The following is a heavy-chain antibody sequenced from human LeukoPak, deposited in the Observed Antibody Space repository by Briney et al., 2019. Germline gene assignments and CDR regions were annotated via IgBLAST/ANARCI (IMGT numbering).Heavy chain of an antibody. CDR2: ISYDGAKK. Sequence: GRSLRLSCAASAFTFRNYAMHWLRQAPGKGLEWVAVISYDGAKKYHADSVKGRFTISRDNSKDTLYLHTNSLRAEDTAVYYCARGGSIAVAGPFNWFDPWGQGSLVTVSS. CDR3: ARGGSIAVAGPFNWFDP. J-gene: IGHJ5*02. V-gene: IGHV3-30-3*01. D-gene: IGHD6-19*01. CDR1: AFTFRNYA.